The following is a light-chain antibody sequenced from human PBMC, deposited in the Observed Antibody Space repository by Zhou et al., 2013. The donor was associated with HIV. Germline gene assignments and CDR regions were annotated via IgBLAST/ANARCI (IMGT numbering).Light chain of an antibody. J-gene: IGKJ5*01. CDR1: QSVSSN. CDR2: GAS. CDR3: QQRSN. Sequence: EIVMTQSPATLSVSPGERATLSCRASQSVSSNLAWYQQKPGQAPRLLIYGASTRATPIPARFSGSGSGTEFTLTISSLQSEDFAVYYCQQRSNFGQGTRLEIK. V-gene: IGKV3-15*01.